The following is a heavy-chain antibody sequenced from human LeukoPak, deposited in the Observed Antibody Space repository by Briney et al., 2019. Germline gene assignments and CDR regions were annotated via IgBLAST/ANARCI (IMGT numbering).Heavy chain of an antibody. CDR1: GCTFTSYG. V-gene: IGHV1-18*01. CDR3: ARAPAWLVLDNWFDP. D-gene: IGHD6-19*01. CDR2: ISAYNGNT. Sequence: ASVKVSCKASGCTFTSYGISWVRQAPGQGLEWMGWISAYNGNTNYAQKLQGRVTMTTDTSTSTAYMELRSLRSDDTAVYYCARAPAWLVLDNWFDPWGQGTLVTVSS. J-gene: IGHJ5*02.